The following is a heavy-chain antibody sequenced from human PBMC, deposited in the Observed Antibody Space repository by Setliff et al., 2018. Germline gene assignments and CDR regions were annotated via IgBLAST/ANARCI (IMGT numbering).Heavy chain of an antibody. D-gene: IGHD3-16*01. CDR1: GFTFTSDA. CDR3: AKPQVELRWGFES. V-gene: IGHV3-23*03. J-gene: IGHJ4*02. CDR2: IYSGDRGT. Sequence: PGGSLRLSCAASGFTFTSDAMTWVRQAPGKGLEWVSTIYSGDRGTFYTDSVKGRFTICRDGSTNTLYLQMTSLRVEDTAVYYCAKPQVELRWGFESWGQGTLVTVSS.